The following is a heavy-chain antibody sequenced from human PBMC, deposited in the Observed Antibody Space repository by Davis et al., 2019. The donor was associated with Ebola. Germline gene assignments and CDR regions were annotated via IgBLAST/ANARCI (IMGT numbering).Heavy chain of an antibody. V-gene: IGHV6-1*01. Sequence: PSETLSLTCDISGDSVSSNSGAWNWLRQSPSRGLEWLGRTYYNSKWYNDYAVSVKSRITINADTSKNELSLHLNSVTPEDTAVYFCARGWLRSAFDQWGQGTLVTVSS. CDR3: ARGWLRSAFDQ. CDR2: TYYNSKWYN. J-gene: IGHJ4*02. CDR1: GDSVSSNSGA. D-gene: IGHD5-12*01.